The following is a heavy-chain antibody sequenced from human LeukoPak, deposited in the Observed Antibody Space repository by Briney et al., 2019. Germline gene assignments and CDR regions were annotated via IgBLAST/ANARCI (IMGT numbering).Heavy chain of an antibody. Sequence: GESLQISCQGSGSSFTSYWIGWVRQLPGKGLEWMGIIYPGDSDTRYSPSFQGQVTISADKSISTAYLQWSSLKASDTAMYYCASLYCSSTSCYEGWFDPWGQGTLVTVSS. CDR3: ASLYCSSTSCYEGWFDP. V-gene: IGHV5-51*01. CDR1: GSSFTSYW. J-gene: IGHJ5*02. CDR2: IYPGDSDT. D-gene: IGHD2-2*01.